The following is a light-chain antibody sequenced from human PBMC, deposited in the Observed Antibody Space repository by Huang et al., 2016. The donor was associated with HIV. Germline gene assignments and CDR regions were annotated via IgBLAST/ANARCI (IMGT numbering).Light chain of an antibody. CDR2: DTS. CDR3: QQHSNWPL. J-gene: IGKJ2*01. V-gene: IGKV3-11*01. CDR1: QSVSSY. Sequence: ELVLTQSPATLSLSPGQRATLSCRASQSVSSYLAWYQQKPGQAPRLIIYDTSKRATGVPARFSGSGSGTDFTRTINRLEPEDFAVYYCQQHSNWPLLGQGTKLEI.